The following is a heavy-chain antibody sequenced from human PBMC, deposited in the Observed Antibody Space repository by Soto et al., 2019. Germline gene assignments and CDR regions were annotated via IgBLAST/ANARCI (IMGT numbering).Heavy chain of an antibody. CDR3: AKESLRYCSGGSCAPVDY. CDR1: GFTFSSYG. D-gene: IGHD2-15*01. CDR2: ISYDGSNK. Sequence: PGGSLRLSCAASGFTFSSYGMHWVRQAPSKGLEWVAVISYDGSNKYYADSVKGRFTISRDNSKNTLYLQMNILRAEDTAVYYCAKESLRYCSGGSCAPVDYWGQGTLVTVSS. J-gene: IGHJ4*02. V-gene: IGHV3-30*18.